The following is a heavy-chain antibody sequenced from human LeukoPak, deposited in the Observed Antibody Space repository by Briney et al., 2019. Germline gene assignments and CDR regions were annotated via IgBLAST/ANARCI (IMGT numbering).Heavy chain of an antibody. CDR1: GCTFTSYD. Sequence: ASVTVSCKASGCTFTSYDINWVRQATGQGLEWVGWMNPNSGNTGYAQKFQGRVTMTRNTSISTAYMELSRLRSEDTAVYYCARYTHDAFDIWGQGTMVTVSS. CDR2: MNPNSGNT. D-gene: IGHD2-15*01. CDR3: ARYTHDAFDI. J-gene: IGHJ3*02. V-gene: IGHV1-8*01.